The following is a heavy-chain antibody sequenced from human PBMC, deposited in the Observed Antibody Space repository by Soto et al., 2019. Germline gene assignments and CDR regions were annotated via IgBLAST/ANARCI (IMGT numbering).Heavy chain of an antibody. CDR2: IYYSGST. J-gene: IGHJ6*02. Sequence: SETLSLTCTVSGGSISSGGYYWSWIRQHPGKGLEWIGYIYYSGSTYYNPSLKSRVTISVDTSKNQFSLKLSSATAADTAVYYCAREVVMTTLSWDYYYYGMDVWGQGTTVTVYS. D-gene: IGHD4-4*01. V-gene: IGHV4-31*03. CDR1: GGSISSGGYY. CDR3: AREVVMTTLSWDYYYYGMDV.